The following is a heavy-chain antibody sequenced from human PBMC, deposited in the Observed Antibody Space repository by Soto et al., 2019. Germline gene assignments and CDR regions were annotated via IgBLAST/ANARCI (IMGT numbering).Heavy chain of an antibody. V-gene: IGHV3-11*01. D-gene: IGHD3-22*01. Sequence: GESLRLSCAASGFTFSDYYMSWIRQAPGKGLEWVSYIRSSGSTIYYADSVKGRFTISRDNAKNSLYLQMNSLRAEDTAVYYCARDTRWYYYDSSGDAFDIWGQGTMVTVSS. CDR3: ARDTRWYYYDSSGDAFDI. J-gene: IGHJ3*02. CDR1: GFTFSDYY. CDR2: IRSSGSTI.